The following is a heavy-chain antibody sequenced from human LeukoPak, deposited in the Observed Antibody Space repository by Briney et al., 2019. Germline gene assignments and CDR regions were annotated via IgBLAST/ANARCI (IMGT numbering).Heavy chain of an antibody. J-gene: IGHJ5*02. Sequence: VASVKVSCKASGYTFTGYYMHWVRQAPGQGLEWMGWINPNSGGTNYAQKFQGRVTMTRDTSISTAYMELSRLRSDDTAVYYCARDRITGTFRFDPWGQGTLVTVSS. CDR1: GYTFTGYY. D-gene: IGHD1-7*01. V-gene: IGHV1-2*02. CDR2: INPNSGGT. CDR3: ARDRITGTFRFDP.